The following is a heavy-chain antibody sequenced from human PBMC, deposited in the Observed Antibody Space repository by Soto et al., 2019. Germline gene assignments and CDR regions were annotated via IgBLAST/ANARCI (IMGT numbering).Heavy chain of an antibody. Sequence: QVQLVQSGAEVRKPGSSVKVSCKASGGTFSRHAISWVRQAPGQGLEWMGGIIPIFGTANHAQKFQGRVTIIADDSTSTVYMELSSVRSEDTAMYYCARGWGYDSNDYYYAYWGQGTLVIVSS. CDR3: ARGWGYDSNDYYYAY. J-gene: IGHJ4*02. CDR2: IIPIFGTA. V-gene: IGHV1-69*01. CDR1: GGTFSRHA. D-gene: IGHD3-22*01.